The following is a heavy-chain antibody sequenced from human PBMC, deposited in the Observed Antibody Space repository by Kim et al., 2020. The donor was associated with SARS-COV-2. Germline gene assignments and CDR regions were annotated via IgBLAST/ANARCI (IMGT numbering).Heavy chain of an antibody. Sequence: SETLSLTCTVSGGSVSSANYYWSWIRQPPGKGLEWIAYIYYSGSTNYNPSLKSRVTISVDTSKNQFSLKLSSVTAADTAMYYCARTSNPTSGQWPYFDYWGQGTLVTVSS. CDR1: GGSVSSANYY. D-gene: IGHD6-19*01. V-gene: IGHV4-61*01. J-gene: IGHJ4*02. CDR2: IYYSGST. CDR3: ARTSNPTSGQWPYFDY.